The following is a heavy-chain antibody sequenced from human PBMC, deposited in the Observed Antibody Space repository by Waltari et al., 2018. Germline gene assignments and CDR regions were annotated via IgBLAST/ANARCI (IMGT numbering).Heavy chain of an antibody. J-gene: IGHJ4*02. V-gene: IGHV4-34*01. Sequence: QVQLQQWGAGLLKPSETLSLTCAVYGGSFSGYYWSWIRPPPGKGLEWIGEINHSGSTNYNPSLKSRVTISVDTSKNQFSLKLSSVTAADTAVYYCARGFLPYYYDSSGYYPPGYWGQGTLVTVSS. CDR2: INHSGST. CDR1: GGSFSGYY. D-gene: IGHD3-22*01. CDR3: ARGFLPYYYDSSGYYPPGY.